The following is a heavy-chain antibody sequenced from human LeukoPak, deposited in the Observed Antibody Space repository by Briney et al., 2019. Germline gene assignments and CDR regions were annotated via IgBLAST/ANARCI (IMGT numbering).Heavy chain of an antibody. CDR3: VRDPSEVGAL. D-gene: IGHD1-26*01. V-gene: IGHV1-2*02. CDR1: GYTFTGYY. Sequence: ASVKVSCKASGYTFTGYYMHWVRQAPGQGLEWIGWINPNNGGTNYAQKFQGRGTMTSDTSISTAYMELSRLRSDDTAVYYCVRDPSEVGALWGQGSLVTVSS. J-gene: IGHJ4*02. CDR2: INPNNGGT.